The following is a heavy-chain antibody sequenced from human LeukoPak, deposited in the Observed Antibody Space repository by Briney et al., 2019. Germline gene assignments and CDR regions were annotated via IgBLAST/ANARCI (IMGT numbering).Heavy chain of an antibody. CDR3: AIDQRTSSIKGAFDI. D-gene: IGHD2-2*01. V-gene: IGHV3-48*03. CDR2: ISSSGSTI. Sequence: PGGSLRLSCAASGFTFSSYEMNWVRQAPGKGLEWVSYISSSGSTIYYAASVKGRFTVSRDKSRNTLSLQMDSLGAEDTAVYYCAIDQRTSSIKGAFDIWGQGTMVTVSS. CDR1: GFTFSSYE. J-gene: IGHJ3*02.